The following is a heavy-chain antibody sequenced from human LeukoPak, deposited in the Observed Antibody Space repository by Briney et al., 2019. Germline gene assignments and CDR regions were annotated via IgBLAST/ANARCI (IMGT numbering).Heavy chain of an antibody. Sequence: PSETLSLTCTVSGGSISSYYWSRIRQPPGKGLEWIAFIYYTGSTHYNPSLKGRVTVSVDTSKNQFSLKLSAVTAADTAVYYCARHYIQPPHYFDYWGQGTLLTVSS. CDR2: IYYTGST. J-gene: IGHJ4*02. D-gene: IGHD2-2*01. V-gene: IGHV4-59*08. CDR1: GGSISSYY. CDR3: ARHYIQPPHYFDY.